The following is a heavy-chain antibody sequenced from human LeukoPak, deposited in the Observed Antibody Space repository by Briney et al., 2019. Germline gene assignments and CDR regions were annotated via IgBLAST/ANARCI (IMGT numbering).Heavy chain of an antibody. CDR3: AREGPVTGTYTVYYSDY. D-gene: IGHD6-19*01. V-gene: IGHV1-69*04. CDR1: GGTFSSYA. Sequence: SVKVSCKASGGTFSSYAISWVRQAPGQGLEWMGRIIPILGIASYAQKFQGRVTMTRDTSTSTVYMELSSLSSEDTAVYYCAREGPVTGTYTVYYSDYWGQGTLVSVSS. CDR2: IIPILGIA. J-gene: IGHJ4*02.